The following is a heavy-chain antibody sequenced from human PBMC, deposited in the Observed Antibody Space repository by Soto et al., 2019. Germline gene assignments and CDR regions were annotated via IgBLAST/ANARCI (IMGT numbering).Heavy chain of an antibody. D-gene: IGHD3-3*01. CDR3: ASYFTIFGVVINGPYYGMDV. V-gene: IGHV1-69*13. Sequence: ASVKVSCKASGATFSSYAISWVRQAPGQGLEWMGGIIPIFGTANYAQKFQGRVTITADESTSTAYMELSSLRSEDTAVYYCASYFTIFGVVINGPYYGMDVWGQGTTVTVSS. CDR2: IIPIFGTA. J-gene: IGHJ6*02. CDR1: GATFSSYA.